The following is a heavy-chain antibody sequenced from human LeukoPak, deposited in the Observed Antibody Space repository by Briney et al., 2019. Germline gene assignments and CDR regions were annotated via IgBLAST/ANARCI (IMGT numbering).Heavy chain of an antibody. CDR1: GGSFNGYY. J-gene: IGHJ4*02. V-gene: IGHV4-34*01. CDR3: AREPTSVAGPDY. CDR2: INHSGGT. Sequence: PSATLSLTCAVYGGSFNGYYWSGIRQPPGKGLEWSGEINHSGGTNYNPSLKSRVTISVDTSKNQFSLKLSSVTAADTAVYYCAREPTSVAGPDYWGQGTLVTVSS. D-gene: IGHD6-19*01.